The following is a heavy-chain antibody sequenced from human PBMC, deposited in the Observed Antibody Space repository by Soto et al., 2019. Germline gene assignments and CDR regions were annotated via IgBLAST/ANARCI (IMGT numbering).Heavy chain of an antibody. Sequence: PGGSLRLSCAASGFTVSSTYMTWVRQAPGKGLEWVSVIYGGLTTSYADSVKGRFTISRDNSKNTVFLQMNSLRGEDTAVYYCARDRIEAAGTPRLNYYYGMDVWGQGTTVTVSS. CDR1: GFTVSSTY. J-gene: IGHJ6*02. CDR2: IYGGLTT. CDR3: ARDRIEAAGTPRLNYYYGMDV. V-gene: IGHV3-53*01. D-gene: IGHD6-13*01.